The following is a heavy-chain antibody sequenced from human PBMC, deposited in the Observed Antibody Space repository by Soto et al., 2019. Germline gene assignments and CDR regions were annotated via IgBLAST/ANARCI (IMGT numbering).Heavy chain of an antibody. V-gene: IGHV3-33*01. CDR1: GFTFSSYG. D-gene: IGHD3-10*01. CDR2: IWYDGSNK. CDR3: ARDAYLGSGSYAY. J-gene: IGHJ4*02. Sequence: QVQLVESGGGVVQPGRSLRLSCAASGFTFSSYGMHWVRQAPGKGLEWVAVIWYDGSNKNYADSVKGRFTISRDDSKNTLYLQMNSLRAEDTAVYYCARDAYLGSGSYAYWGQGTLVTVSS.